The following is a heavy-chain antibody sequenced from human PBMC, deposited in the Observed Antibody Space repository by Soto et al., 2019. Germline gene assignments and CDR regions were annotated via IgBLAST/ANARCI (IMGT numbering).Heavy chain of an antibody. J-gene: IGHJ4*02. D-gene: IGHD1-26*01. Sequence: QVPLVQSGAEVKKPGASVTVSCKTSGYTPTNYDIGWVRQAPGQGLEWMGWISAYNGNTNSAQKLQGRLTMTTDTSTRTAYMELRSLRSDDTAVYYCARALYRCGTYYAFDNWGQGTLVTVSS. V-gene: IGHV1-18*01. CDR3: ARALYRCGTYYAFDN. CDR1: GYTPTNYD. CDR2: ISAYNGNT.